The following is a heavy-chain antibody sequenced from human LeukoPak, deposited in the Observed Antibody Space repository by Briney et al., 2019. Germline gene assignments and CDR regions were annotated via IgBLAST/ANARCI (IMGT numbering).Heavy chain of an antibody. CDR2: TSFDGSKT. V-gene: IGHV3-30*18. D-gene: IGHD4-23*01. CDR3: AKDRSVASYYYGMDV. Sequence: GGSLRLSCAASGFIFKAYPMHWVRQAPGKGLEWVALTSFDGSKTYYGDSVKGRFTVSRDNSNSTFYLQMNSLGPGDTAVYFCAKDRSVASYYYGMDVWGQGTSVTVSS. J-gene: IGHJ6*02. CDR1: GFIFKAYP.